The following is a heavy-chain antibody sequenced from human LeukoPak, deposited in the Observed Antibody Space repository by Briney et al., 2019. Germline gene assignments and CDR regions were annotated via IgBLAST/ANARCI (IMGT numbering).Heavy chain of an antibody. CDR1: GFTFSSYD. CDR2: IGIAGDT. D-gene: IGHD5/OR15-5a*01. Sequence: RSGGSLRLSCAASGFTFSSYDMHWVRQALGRGLEWVSAIGIAGDTYYPDSVKGRFTISRENAKNSMYLQMNSLKDGDTAVYYCIRGGTQVSGIDAFDIWGQGTMVTVSS. J-gene: IGHJ3*02. V-gene: IGHV3-13*01. CDR3: IRGGTQVSGIDAFDI.